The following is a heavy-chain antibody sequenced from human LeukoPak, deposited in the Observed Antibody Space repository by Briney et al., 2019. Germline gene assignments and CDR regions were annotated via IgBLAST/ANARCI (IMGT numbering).Heavy chain of an antibody. V-gene: IGHV1-46*01. CDR3: ARDSTPPKFVVVTADGPYYMDV. CDR2: INPSGGST. Sequence: ASVKVSCKASGYTFTSYYMHWVRQALGQGLEWMGIINPSGGSTSYAQKFQGRFTMTRDTSTSTVYMELSSLRSEDTAVYYCARDSTPPKFVVVTADGPYYMDVWGKGTTVTVSS. D-gene: IGHD2-21*02. CDR1: GYTFTSYY. J-gene: IGHJ6*03.